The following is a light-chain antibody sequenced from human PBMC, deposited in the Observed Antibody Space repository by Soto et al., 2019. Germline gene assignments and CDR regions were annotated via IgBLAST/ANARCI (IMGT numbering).Light chain of an antibody. CDR1: SSNIGAGYD. Sequence: QSVLTQPPSVSGAPGQRVTISCSGSSSNIGAGYDVNWYRQLPGTAPKLLIYGNSDRPSGVPDRFSGSKSGTSASLAITGLQAEEEADYFCQSYDRSLRTYVFGTATKLTVL. V-gene: IGLV1-40*01. CDR2: GNS. CDR3: QSYDRSLRTYV. J-gene: IGLJ1*01.